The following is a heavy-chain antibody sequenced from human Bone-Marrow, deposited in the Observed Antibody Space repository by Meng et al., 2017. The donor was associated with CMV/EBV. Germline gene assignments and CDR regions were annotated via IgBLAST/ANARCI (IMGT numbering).Heavy chain of an antibody. J-gene: IGHJ6*02. D-gene: IGHD6-13*01. Sequence: GGSLRLSCAACGFTFSSYDMHWVRQATGKGLEWVSAIGTAGDTYYPGSVKGQFTISRENAKNSLYLQMNSLRAEDTAVYYCARDGYSSSWYYYYGMDVWGQGTTVTVSS. CDR3: ARDGYSSSWYYYYGMDV. CDR2: IGTAGDT. V-gene: IGHV3-13*03. CDR1: GFTFSSYD.